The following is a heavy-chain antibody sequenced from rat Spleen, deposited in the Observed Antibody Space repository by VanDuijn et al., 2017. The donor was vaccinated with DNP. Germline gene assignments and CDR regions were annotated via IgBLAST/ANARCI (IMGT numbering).Heavy chain of an antibody. D-gene: IGHD4-3*01. J-gene: IGHJ4*01. Sequence: RPKGLEWVASISTGGGNTYYRDSVKGRFTVSRDNAKSTLYLQMDSLRSEDTATYYCARGGSGYVIGYAMDAWGQGTSVTVSS. CDR2: ISTGGGNT. CDR3: ARGGSGYVIGYAMDA. V-gene: IGHV5-25*01.